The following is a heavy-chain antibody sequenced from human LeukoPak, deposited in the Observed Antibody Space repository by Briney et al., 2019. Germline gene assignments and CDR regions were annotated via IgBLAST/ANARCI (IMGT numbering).Heavy chain of an antibody. CDR2: IRQDESER. D-gene: IGHD2-2*01. CDR3: ARVEKQYQLLTYYYYYYMDV. CDR1: GFSFSSYW. V-gene: IGHV3-7*03. J-gene: IGHJ6*03. Sequence: GGSLRLSCEGSGFSFSSYWMTWVRQLPGKGPEWVANIRQDESERYFADSVKGRFTISRDNAKNSLFLQMTSLRAEDTAVYYCARVEKQYQLLTYYYYYYMDVWGKGTTVTISS.